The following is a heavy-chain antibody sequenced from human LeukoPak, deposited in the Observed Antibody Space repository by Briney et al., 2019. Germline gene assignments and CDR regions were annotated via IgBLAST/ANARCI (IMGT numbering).Heavy chain of an antibody. CDR3: AREGTRGYFQH. CDR1: GFTFSSYD. CDR2: IGTAGDT. Sequence: GGSLRLSCAASGFTFSSYDMHWVRQATGKGLEWVSTIGTAGDTYYPDSVKGRFTISRDNSKNTLYLQMNSLRAEDTAVYYCAREGTRGYFQHWGQGTLVTVSS. V-gene: IGHV3-13*04. J-gene: IGHJ1*01.